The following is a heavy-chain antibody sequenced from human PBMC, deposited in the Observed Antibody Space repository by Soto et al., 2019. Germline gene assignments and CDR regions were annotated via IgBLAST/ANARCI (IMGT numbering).Heavy chain of an antibody. V-gene: IGHV3-30*18. Sequence: QVKLVESGGAVVQSGRSLRLSCTASRFRFSAYGMHWVRQAPGKGLEWVALISDDGKTQFFTDSVEGRCTISRDNSRNTPYLQMNSLRPEETAVYYCVKGGYKTGWPPFDHWGHGTRVTVSS. CDR2: ISDDGKTQ. CDR1: RFRFSAYG. CDR3: VKGGYKTGWPPFDH. D-gene: IGHD6-19*01. J-gene: IGHJ4*01.